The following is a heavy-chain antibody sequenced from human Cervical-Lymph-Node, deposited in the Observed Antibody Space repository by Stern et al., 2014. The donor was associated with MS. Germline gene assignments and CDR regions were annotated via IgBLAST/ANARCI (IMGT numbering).Heavy chain of an antibody. V-gene: IGHV1-8*01. CDR2: VSPFSGGT. D-gene: IGHD1-26*01. J-gene: IGHJ6*02. Sequence: QLVQSGAEMKKPGASVRVSCKASGYTFTSYDINWVRQATRQGLEWMGLVSPFSGGTGSAQTFQGRLTITTATSLNTIYLELSSLRSEDTAVYCCARGDPLYVGYMDVWGQGTTVTVSS. CDR1: GYTFTSYD. CDR3: ARGDPLYVGYMDV.